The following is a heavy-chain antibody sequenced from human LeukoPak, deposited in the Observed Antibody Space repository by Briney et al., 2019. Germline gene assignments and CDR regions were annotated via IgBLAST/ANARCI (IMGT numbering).Heavy chain of an antibody. CDR1: GGTFSNDA. J-gene: IGHJ3*02. CDR3: AAEVDELVTYYDWVGAFDI. V-gene: IGHV1-69*04. Sequence: ASVKVSCKASGGTFSNDAISWVRQAPGQGLEWMGRIIPNLGMALYAQKFKGRVTITADKSSSTAYMEPSSLTSEDTAVYYCAAEVDELVTYYDWVGAFDIWGQGTMVTVSS. CDR2: IIPNLGMA. D-gene: IGHD3-3*01.